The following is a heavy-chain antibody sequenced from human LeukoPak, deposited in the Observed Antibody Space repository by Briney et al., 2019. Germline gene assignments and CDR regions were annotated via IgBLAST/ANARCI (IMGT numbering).Heavy chain of an antibody. CDR2: ISGSGGST. Sequence: GGSLRLSCAASGFTFSSYAMRWVRQAPGKGLEWVSAISGSGGSTYYADSVKGRFTISRDNSKNTLYLQMNSLRAEDTAVYYCAKVEQWPLRHFDNWGQGTLVTVSS. CDR1: GFTFSSYA. V-gene: IGHV3-23*01. D-gene: IGHD6-19*01. J-gene: IGHJ4*02. CDR3: AKVEQWPLRHFDN.